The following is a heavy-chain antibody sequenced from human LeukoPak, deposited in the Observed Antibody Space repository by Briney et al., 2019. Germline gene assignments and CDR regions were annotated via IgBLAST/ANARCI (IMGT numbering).Heavy chain of an antibody. CDR2: ISYDGCNK. CDR3: ARDIVPAALYYGMDV. J-gene: IGHJ6*02. Sequence: PGRSLRLSCAPSGFTFSIYAMHWVRHAPGKGLEWVAVISYDGCNKYYADSVKGRFTISRDNSKNTLYLQMNSLRAEDAAVYYCARDIVPAALYYGMDVWGQGTTVTVSS. CDR1: GFTFSIYA. V-gene: IGHV3-30-3*01. D-gene: IGHD2-2*01.